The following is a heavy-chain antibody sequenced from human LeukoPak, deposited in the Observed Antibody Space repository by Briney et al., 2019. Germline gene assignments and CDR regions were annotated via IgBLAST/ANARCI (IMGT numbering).Heavy chain of an antibody. J-gene: IGHJ3*02. CDR2: INPNNGGT. CDR3: AASSGSGAFDI. D-gene: IGHD6-19*01. V-gene: IGHV1-2*02. CDR1: GYTYTGYY. Sequence: ASVKVSCKASGYTYTGYYMHWVRQAPGQGHEWMGWINPNNGGTNYAQKFQGRVTMTRDTSISTAYMELSRLRSDDTAVYYCAASSGSGAFDIWGQGTMVTVSS.